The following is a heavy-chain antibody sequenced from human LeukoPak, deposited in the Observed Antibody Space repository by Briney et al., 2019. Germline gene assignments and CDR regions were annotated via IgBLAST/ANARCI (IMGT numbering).Heavy chain of an antibody. CDR2: INHSGST. V-gene: IGHV4-34*01. CDR3: ARSMYYYDSSGLGY. J-gene: IGHJ4*02. Sequence: SETLSLTCAVYGGSFSGYYWSWIRQSPGKGLEWIGEINHSGSTNYNPSLKSRVTISVDTSKNQFSLKLSSVTAADTAVYYCARSMYYYDSSGLGYWGQGTLVTVSS. CDR1: GGSFSGYY. D-gene: IGHD3-22*01.